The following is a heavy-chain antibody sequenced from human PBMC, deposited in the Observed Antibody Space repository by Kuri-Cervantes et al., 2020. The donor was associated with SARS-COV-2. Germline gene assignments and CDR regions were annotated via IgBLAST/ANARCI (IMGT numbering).Heavy chain of an antibody. V-gene: IGHV4-39*02. CDR2: VYYSGGT. CDR1: GFTFSDYY. Sequence: SQTLSLTCAASGFTFSDYYMSWIRQPPGKGLEWIATVYYSGGTYYNQSLKSRVTISLDTSKNHFSLKVNSVTAADSAVYYCARAGDYGDYTVSAFDTWGQGAMVTVSS. J-gene: IGHJ3*02. D-gene: IGHD4-17*01. CDR3: ARAGDYGDYTVSAFDT.